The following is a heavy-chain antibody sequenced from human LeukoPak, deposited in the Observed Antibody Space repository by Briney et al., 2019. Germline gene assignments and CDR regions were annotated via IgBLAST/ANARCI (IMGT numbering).Heavy chain of an antibody. D-gene: IGHD2-2*02. CDR2: IIPILGIA. CDR3: ARGYCSSTSCYRIGD. J-gene: IGHJ4*02. V-gene: IGHV1-69*04. CDR1: GGTFSSYA. Sequence: ASVKVSCKASGGTFSSYAISWVRQAPGQGLEWMGRIIPILGIANYAQKFQGRVTITADESTSTAYMELSSLRSEDTAVYYCARGYCSSTSCYRIGDWGQGTLVTASS.